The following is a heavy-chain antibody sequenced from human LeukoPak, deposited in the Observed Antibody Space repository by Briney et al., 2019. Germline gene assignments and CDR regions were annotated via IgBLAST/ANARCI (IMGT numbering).Heavy chain of an antibody. V-gene: IGHV4-61*02. D-gene: IGHD3-10*01. CDR3: ARDLYYYGSGAFWDYMDV. CDR1: GGSISSGSYY. J-gene: IGHJ6*03. Sequence: SETLSLTCTVSGGSISSGSYYWSWIRQPAGKGLEWIGRIYTSGSTNYNPSLKSRVTISVDTSKNQFSLKLSSVTAAHTAVYYCARDLYYYGSGAFWDYMDVWAKGPRSPSP. CDR2: IYTSGST.